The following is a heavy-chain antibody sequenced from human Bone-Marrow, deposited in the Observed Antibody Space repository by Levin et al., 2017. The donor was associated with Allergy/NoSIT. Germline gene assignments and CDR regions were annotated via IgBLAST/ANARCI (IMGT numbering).Heavy chain of an antibody. J-gene: IGHJ4*02. CDR3: ATSPTAGY. Sequence: GESLKISCVASGFTVRNNYMSWVRQAPGKGLEGVSIIYSGGDAFYTDSVKGRFTISRDSSKNTLYLQMNSPRVDDTAVYYCATSPTAGYWGQGTLVTVSS. CDR2: IYSGGDA. CDR1: GFTVRNNY. V-gene: IGHV3-53*01.